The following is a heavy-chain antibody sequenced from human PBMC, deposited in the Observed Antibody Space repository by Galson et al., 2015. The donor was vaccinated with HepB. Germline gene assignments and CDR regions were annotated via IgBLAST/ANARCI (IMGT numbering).Heavy chain of an antibody. V-gene: IGHV3-30*04. Sequence: SLRLSCAASGFTFNSYAMHWVRQAPGKGLQWVAVITYDGTNKFYARSVKGRFTISRDNSGNTLFLHMNSLRPEDTALYYCVKGGGYSAGRGRVGFDSWGQGALVTVSS. CDR2: ITYDGTNK. CDR3: VKGGGYSAGRGRVGFDS. D-gene: IGHD5-12*01. CDR1: GFTFNSYA. J-gene: IGHJ4*02.